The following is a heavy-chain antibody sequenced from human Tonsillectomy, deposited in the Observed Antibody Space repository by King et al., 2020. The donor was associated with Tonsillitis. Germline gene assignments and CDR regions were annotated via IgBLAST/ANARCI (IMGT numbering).Heavy chain of an antibody. V-gene: IGHV4-38-2*01. CDR2: MYHTGSS. CDR1: GYSISSGYY. D-gene: IGHD1-1*01. J-gene: IGHJ4*02. CDR3: ARGRTDLAY. Sequence: QLQESGPGLVKPSETLSLTCAVSGYSISSGYYWGWIRQPPGKGLEWIGSMYHTGSSYYNPSLKSRVTISVDTSKNQFSLKLNSVTASDTAVYYCARGRTDLAYGGQGTLVTVS.